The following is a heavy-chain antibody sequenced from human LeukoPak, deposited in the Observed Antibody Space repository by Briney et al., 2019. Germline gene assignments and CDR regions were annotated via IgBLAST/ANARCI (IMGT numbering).Heavy chain of an antibody. J-gene: IGHJ4*02. CDR2: ITSSSSYI. CDR1: GFTFSSYN. V-gene: IGHV3-21*06. D-gene: IGHD5-18*01. CDR3: ARFRTAMQLWKGYYFDY. Sequence: GGSLRLSCAASGFTFSSYNMNWVRQAPGKGLEWVSSITSSSSYIYYADSVKGRFTISRDNAKNSLYLQMDSLRVEDTAVYYCARFRTAMQLWKGYYFDYWGQGTLVTVSS.